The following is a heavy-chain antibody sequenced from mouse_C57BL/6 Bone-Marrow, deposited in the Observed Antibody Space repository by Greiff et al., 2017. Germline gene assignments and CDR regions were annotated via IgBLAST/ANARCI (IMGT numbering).Heavy chain of an antibody. Sequence: QVQLQQSGAELARPGASVKMSCKASGYTFTSYTMHWVKQRPGQGLEWIGYINPSSGYTKYNQKFKDKATLTADKSSSTAYMQLSSLTSEDSAVYYCERASLYDYDCKAWFAYWGQGTLVTVSA. J-gene: IGHJ3*01. CDR3: ERASLYDYDCKAWFAY. CDR2: INPSSGYT. CDR1: GYTFTSYT. V-gene: IGHV1-4*01. D-gene: IGHD2-4*01.